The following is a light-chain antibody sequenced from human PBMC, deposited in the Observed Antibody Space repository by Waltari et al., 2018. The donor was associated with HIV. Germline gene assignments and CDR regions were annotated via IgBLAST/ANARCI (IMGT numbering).Light chain of an antibody. J-gene: IGLJ2*01. V-gene: IGLV3-21*02. Sequence: SYVLTQPPSLSLAPGQTATITRGGDRIGRKSVHWYQQKPGQAPVLVFYVDSDRPSEIPGRFSGSNSENMATQSITRVEAGDEADYFCQVWDSRNDQVVCGGGTKLTGL. CDR2: VDS. CDR1: RIGRKS. CDR3: QVWDSRNDQVV.